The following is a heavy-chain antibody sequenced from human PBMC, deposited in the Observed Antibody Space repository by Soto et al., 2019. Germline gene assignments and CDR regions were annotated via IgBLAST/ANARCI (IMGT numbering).Heavy chain of an antibody. V-gene: IGHV3-53*01. J-gene: IGHJ4*02. D-gene: IGHD6-13*01. CDR1: GFTVSSNY. CDR2: IYSGGST. CDR3: ARGIAAAGSHHFDY. Sequence: GGSLRLSCAASGFTVSSNYMSWVRQAPGKGLEWVSVIYSGGSTYYADSVKGRFTISRDNSKNTLYLQMNSLRAEDTAVYYCARGIAAAGSHHFDYWGQGTLVTVSS.